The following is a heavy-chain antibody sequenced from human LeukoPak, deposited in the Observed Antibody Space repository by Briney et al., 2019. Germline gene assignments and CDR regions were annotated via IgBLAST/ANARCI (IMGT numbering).Heavy chain of an antibody. CDR2: MNLNSGNT. Sequence: ASVKVSCKASGYTFTSYDIYWVRQATGQGLEWMGWMNLNSGNTGYAQKLQGRVTMTRNTSISTAYMELSSLRSEDTAVYYCARGSRLWVTLNNWFDPWGQGTLVTVSS. CDR1: GYTFTSYD. V-gene: IGHV1-8*01. CDR3: ARGSRLWVTLNNWFDP. J-gene: IGHJ5*02. D-gene: IGHD5-18*01.